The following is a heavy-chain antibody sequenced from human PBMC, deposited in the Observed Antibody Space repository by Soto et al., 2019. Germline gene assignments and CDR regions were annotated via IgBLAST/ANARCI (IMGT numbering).Heavy chain of an antibody. D-gene: IGHD2-15*01. J-gene: IGHJ4*02. V-gene: IGHV3-30*18. CDR2: ISNDGSNK. Sequence: QVQSVESGGGVVQPGRSLRLSCAASGFTFSTYRMHWVRQAPGKGLEWVAVISNDGSNKYYADSVKGRFTISRDNSKNTLYLQMNSLRAEDTAVYYCAKSRDMASYFDYWGQGTPVTVSS. CDR1: GFTFSTYR. CDR3: AKSRDMASYFDY.